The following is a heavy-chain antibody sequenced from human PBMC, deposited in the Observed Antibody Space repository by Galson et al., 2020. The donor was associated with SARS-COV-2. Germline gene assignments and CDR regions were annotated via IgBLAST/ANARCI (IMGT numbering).Heavy chain of an antibody. CDR2: ISGSGGST. J-gene: IGHJ4*02. V-gene: IGHV3-23*01. CDR1: GFSFSTYA. CDR3: APLGSHDPFDY. Sequence: GGSLRLSCAASGFSFSTYAMSWVRQAPGQGLEWVSGISGSGGSTYYADSVKGRFTISRDNSKNTLSLQMNSLRVEDTAVYYCAPLGSHDPFDYRGLGTLVTVSS. D-gene: IGHD3-16*01.